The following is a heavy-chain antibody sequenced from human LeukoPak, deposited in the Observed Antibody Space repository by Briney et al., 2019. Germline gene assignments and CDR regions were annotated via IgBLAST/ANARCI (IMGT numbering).Heavy chain of an antibody. D-gene: IGHD1-1*01. J-gene: IGHJ4*02. Sequence: SVKVSCKASEGTFSSYAISWVRQAPGQGLEWMGGIIPIFGTANYAQKFQGRVTITTDESTSTAYMELSSLRSEDTAVYYCARGPELERFDYWGQGTLVTVSS. CDR3: ARGPELERFDY. CDR1: EGTFSSYA. V-gene: IGHV1-69*05. CDR2: IIPIFGTA.